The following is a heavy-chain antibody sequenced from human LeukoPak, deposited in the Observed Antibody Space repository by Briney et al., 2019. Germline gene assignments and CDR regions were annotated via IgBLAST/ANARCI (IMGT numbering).Heavy chain of an antibody. V-gene: IGHV4-30-2*01. J-gene: IGHJ4*02. D-gene: IGHD2-2*01. CDR2: IYHSGST. CDR3: ARGSYCSSTSCYWDY. CDR1: GVYISSGGYS. Sequence: SHTLSHTCAVWGVYISSGGYSGSYLAPPPGEPLVGWGHIYHSGSTYYNPSLKSRVTISVDRSKNQFSLKLSSVTAADTAVYYCARGSYCSSTSCYWDYWGQGTLVTVSS.